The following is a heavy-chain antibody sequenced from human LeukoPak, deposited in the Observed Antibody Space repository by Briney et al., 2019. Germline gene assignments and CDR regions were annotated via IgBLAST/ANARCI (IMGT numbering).Heavy chain of an antibody. CDR3: TRQNMGDDY. J-gene: IGHJ4*02. V-gene: IGHV3-73*01. D-gene: IGHD2/OR15-2a*01. Sequence: GGSLRLSCAVSGFTFSGSAMHWVRQASGKGLEWVGRIRSKANNYATAYAASVKGRFTISRDDSKNTAYLQMNSLKTEDTAVYYCTRQNMGDDYWGQGTLVTVSS. CDR2: IRSKANNYAT. CDR1: GFTFSGSA.